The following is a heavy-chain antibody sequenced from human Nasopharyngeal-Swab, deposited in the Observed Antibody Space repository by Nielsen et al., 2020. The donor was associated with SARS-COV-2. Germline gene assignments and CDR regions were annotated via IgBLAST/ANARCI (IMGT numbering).Heavy chain of an antibody. D-gene: IGHD6-6*01. V-gene: IGHV3-23*01. J-gene: IGHJ6*02. CDR3: ARGGPSIAARRADTEYCGMDV. CDR2: ISGSGGST. Sequence: WIRQPPGKGLEWVSAISGSGGSTYYADSVKGRFSISRDNSKNTLYLQMNSLRAEDTAVYYCARGGPSIAARRADTEYCGMDVWGQGTTVTVSS.